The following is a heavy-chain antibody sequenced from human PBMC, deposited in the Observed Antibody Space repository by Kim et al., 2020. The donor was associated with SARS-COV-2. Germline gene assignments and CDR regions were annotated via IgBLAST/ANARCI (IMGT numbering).Heavy chain of an antibody. CDR1: QFSFANYW. V-gene: IGHV3-7*01. Sequence: GESLKISCVGSQFSFANYWMNWVRQAPGKGLEWVANINEDGSQRYYLDTVQGRFSISRDNAQNSLFLQMTSLRVEDTAIYFCARDGVRADDNWDFDHWGLGTLVTVSS. J-gene: IGHJ4*02. CDR3: ARDGVRADDNWDFDH. CDR2: INEDGSQR. D-gene: IGHD3-16*01.